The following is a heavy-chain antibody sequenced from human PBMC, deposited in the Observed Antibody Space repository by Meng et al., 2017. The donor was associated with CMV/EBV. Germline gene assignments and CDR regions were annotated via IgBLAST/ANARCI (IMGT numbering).Heavy chain of an antibody. CDR1: GFTFSSYW. CDR2: INSDGSTT. D-gene: IGHD4/OR15-4a*01. CDR3: ARDGDYINSLPTKFDP. V-gene: IGHV3-74*03. J-gene: IGHJ5*02. Sequence: GESLKISCAASGFTFSSYWMHWVRQAPGKGLVWVSRINSDGSTTTYADSVKGRFTISRDNAKNTLYLQMNSLRAEDTALYYCARDGDYINSLPTKFDPWGQGTLVTVSS.